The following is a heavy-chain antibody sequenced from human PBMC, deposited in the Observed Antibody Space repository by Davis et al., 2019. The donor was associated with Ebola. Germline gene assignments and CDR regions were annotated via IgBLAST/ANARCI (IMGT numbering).Heavy chain of an antibody. D-gene: IGHD3-3*01. V-gene: IGHV3-53*04. J-gene: IGHJ4*02. CDR1: GFTVSSHY. CDR3: ARGLTYYDFWSGYLDY. CDR2: IYPGGNT. Sequence: GGSLRLSCAASGFTVSSHYMSWVRQAPGKGLEWVSVIYPGGNTYYGDSVRGRFTISRHNSKNTLYLQMNSLRAEDTAVYYCARGLTYYDFWSGYLDYWGQGTLVTVSS.